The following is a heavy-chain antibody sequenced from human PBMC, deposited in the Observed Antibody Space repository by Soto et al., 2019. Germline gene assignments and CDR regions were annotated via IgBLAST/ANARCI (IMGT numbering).Heavy chain of an antibody. J-gene: IGHJ6*02. CDR3: AKDREIYDYVWGSYHPKHGMDV. D-gene: IGHD3-16*02. CDR1: GFTFSSYG. CDR2: ISYDGSNK. V-gene: IGHV3-30*18. Sequence: QVQLVESGGGVVQPGRSLRLSCAASGFTFSSYGMHWVRQAPGKGLEWVAVISYDGSNKYYADSVKGRFTISRDNSKNTLYLQMNSLRAEDTAVYYCAKDREIYDYVWGSYHPKHGMDVWGQGTTVTVSS.